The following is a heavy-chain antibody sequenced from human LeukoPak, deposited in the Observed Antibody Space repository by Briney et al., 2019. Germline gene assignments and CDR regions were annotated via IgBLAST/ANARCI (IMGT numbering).Heavy chain of an antibody. V-gene: IGHV3-7*03. CDR3: AKDAQPRSRWFDP. CDR2: IKQDGSEK. D-gene: IGHD3-16*01. J-gene: IGHJ5*02. Sequence: GGSLRLSCAASGFIFKDYWMIWVRQAPGKGLEWVANIKQDGSEKYYVGSVKGRFTISRDNAKNSLYLQMNTLRAEDTTMYYCAKDAQPRSRWFDPWGQGTLVTVSS. CDR1: GFIFKDYW.